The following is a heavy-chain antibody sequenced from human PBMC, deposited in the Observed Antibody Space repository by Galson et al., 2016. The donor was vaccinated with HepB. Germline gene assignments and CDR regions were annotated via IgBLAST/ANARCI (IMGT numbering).Heavy chain of an antibody. CDR3: TSDGGEAGADSSKGMDV. V-gene: IGHV3-30*03. CDR1: GFTLSSFG. Sequence: SLRLSCAASGFTLSSFGMHWVRQAPGKGLEWVAVISYDGAGKYYADSVKGRSTLSRDNSKNTLSLQMNSLRVEDTAVYYCTSDGGEAGADSSKGMDVWGQGTTVIVSS. J-gene: IGHJ6*02. CDR2: ISYDGAGK. D-gene: IGHD6-19*01.